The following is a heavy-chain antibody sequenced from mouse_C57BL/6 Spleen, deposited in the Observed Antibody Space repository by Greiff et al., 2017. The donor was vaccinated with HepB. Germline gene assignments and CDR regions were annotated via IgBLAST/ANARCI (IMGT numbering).Heavy chain of an antibody. CDR3: ARVRTVVEGFAY. V-gene: IGHV1-4*01. J-gene: IGHJ3*01. Sequence: LQESGAELARPGASVKMSCKASGYTFTSYTMHWVKQRPGQGLEWIGYINPSSGYTKYNQKFKDKATLTADKSSSTAYMQLSSLTSEDSAVYYCARVRTVVEGFAYWGQGTLVTVSA. CDR2: INPSSGYT. CDR1: GYTFTSYT. D-gene: IGHD1-1*01.